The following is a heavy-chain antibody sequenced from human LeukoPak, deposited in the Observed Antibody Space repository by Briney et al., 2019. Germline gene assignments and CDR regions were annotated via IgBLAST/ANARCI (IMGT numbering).Heavy chain of an antibody. CDR2: IYTSGST. CDR3: ARAKQSGGFDY. D-gene: IGHD6-25*01. CDR1: GGSISSGSYY. V-gene: IGHV4-61*02. Sequence: SQTLSLTCIVSGGSISSGSYYWSWIRQPAGKGLEWIGRIYTSGSTNYNPSLKSRVTISVDTSKNQFSLKLSSVTAADTAVYYCARAKQSGGFDYWGQGTLVTVSS. J-gene: IGHJ4*02.